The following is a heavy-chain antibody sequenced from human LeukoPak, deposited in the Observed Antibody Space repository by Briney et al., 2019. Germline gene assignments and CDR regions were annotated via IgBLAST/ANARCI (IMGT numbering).Heavy chain of an antibody. Sequence: GASVKVSCKASGYTFSSYAISWVRQAPGQGLEWMGRIIPILGIANYAQKFQGRVTITADKSTSTAYMELSSLRSEDTAVYYCARSAYSSSNFDYWGQGTLVTVSS. CDR1: GYTFSSYA. J-gene: IGHJ4*02. D-gene: IGHD6-6*01. V-gene: IGHV1-69*04. CDR3: ARSAYSSSNFDY. CDR2: IIPILGIA.